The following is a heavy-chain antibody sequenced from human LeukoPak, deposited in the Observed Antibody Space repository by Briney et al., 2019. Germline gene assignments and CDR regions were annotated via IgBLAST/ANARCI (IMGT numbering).Heavy chain of an antibody. V-gene: IGHV2-5*02. J-gene: IGHJ5*02. CDR3: AHRRSSGWYGNWFDP. CDR1: GFSLSTSGVG. Sequence: SGPTLVKPPQTLTLTCTFSGFSLSTSGVGVGWIRQPPGKALEWLALIYWDDDKRYSPSLKSRLTITKDTSKNQVVLTMTNMDPVDTATYYYAHRRSSGWYGNWFDPWGQGTLVTVSS. D-gene: IGHD6-19*01. CDR2: IYWDDDK.